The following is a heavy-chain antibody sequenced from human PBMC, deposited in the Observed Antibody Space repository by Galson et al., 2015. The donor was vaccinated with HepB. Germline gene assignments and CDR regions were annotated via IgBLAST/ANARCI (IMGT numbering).Heavy chain of an antibody. Sequence: QSGAEVKKPGESLRISCKGSGYSFTSYWISWVRQMPGKGLEWMGRIDPSDSYTNYRPSFQGHVTISADKSISIAYLQWSSLKASDSAIYYCHLVHDTRGYWGQGTLVTVSS. CDR2: IDPSDSYT. V-gene: IGHV5-10-1*01. D-gene: IGHD3-9*01. CDR3: HLVHDTRGY. CDR1: GYSFTSYW. J-gene: IGHJ4*02.